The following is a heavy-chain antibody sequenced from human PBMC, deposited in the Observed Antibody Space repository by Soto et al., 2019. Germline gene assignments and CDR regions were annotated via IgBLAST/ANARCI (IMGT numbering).Heavy chain of an antibody. CDR1: GVTFEDYN. Sequence: GGSLRLSCAASGVTFEDYNMHWVRQAPGKGLEWVSLITWDGGTTYYADSVRGRFTISRDNSKNSLYLQMNGLRSEDTALYYCVKDNVGLPTSGYPAMDVWGQGTTVTVSS. J-gene: IGHJ6*02. D-gene: IGHD5-12*01. V-gene: IGHV3-43*01. CDR3: VKDNVGLPTSGYPAMDV. CDR2: ITWDGGTT.